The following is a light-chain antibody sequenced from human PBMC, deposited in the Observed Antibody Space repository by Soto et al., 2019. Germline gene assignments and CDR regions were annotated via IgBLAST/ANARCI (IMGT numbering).Light chain of an antibody. Sequence: IVITQTAATLSLSLGDRVTTTSRASQGINTCLAWYQQKPGPAPKLLIYDTSSMATGIPARFSGSGSGTDFTLTISSLEPEDSACYYCQQHSNCPRTFGQGTKVDIK. CDR2: DTS. CDR1: QGINTC. J-gene: IGKJ1*01. V-gene: IGKV3-11*01. CDR3: QQHSNCPRT.